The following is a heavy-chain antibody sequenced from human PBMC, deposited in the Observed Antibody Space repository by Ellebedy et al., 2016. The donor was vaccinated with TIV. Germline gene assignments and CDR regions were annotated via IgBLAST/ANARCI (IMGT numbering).Heavy chain of an antibody. Sequence: ASVKVSCKASGYTFSDYYIEWVRQAPGQGLEWMGIINPSGGTTTYAQKLQGRVTMTRDPSTSTVYMELSSLRSEDTAVYYCARGAMVRGVIDYYGMDVWGQGTTVTVSS. V-gene: IGHV1-46*04. CDR2: INPSGGTT. D-gene: IGHD3-10*01. J-gene: IGHJ6*02. CDR3: ARGAMVRGVIDYYGMDV. CDR1: GYTFSDYY.